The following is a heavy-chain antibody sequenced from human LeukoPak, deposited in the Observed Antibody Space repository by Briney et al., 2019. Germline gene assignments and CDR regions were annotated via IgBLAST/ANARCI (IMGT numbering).Heavy chain of an antibody. D-gene: IGHD3-16*02. CDR2: IYYSGST. Sequence: SETLSLTCTVSGGSISSYYWSWIRQPPGRGLEWIGYIYYSGSTNYNPSLKSRVTISVDTSKNQFSLKLSSVTAADTAVYYCARSVNGYWFDPWGQGTLVTVSS. CDR1: GGSISSYY. V-gene: IGHV4-59*01. J-gene: IGHJ5*02. CDR3: ARSVNGYWFDP.